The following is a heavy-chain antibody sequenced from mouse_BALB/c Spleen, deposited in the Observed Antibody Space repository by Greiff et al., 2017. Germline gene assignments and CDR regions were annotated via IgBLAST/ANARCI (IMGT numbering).Heavy chain of an antibody. J-gene: IGHJ4*01. CDR3: ARTGYYAMDY. CDR2: ISSGGGST. V-gene: IGHV5-12*01. CDR1: GFTFSDYY. Sequence: EVQLQESGGGLVQPGGSRKLSCAASGFTFSDYYMYWVRQTPEKRLEWVAYISSGGGSTYYPDTVKGRFTISRDNAKNTLYLQMSSLKSEDTAMYYCARTGYYAMDYWGQGTSVTVSS. D-gene: IGHD4-1*01.